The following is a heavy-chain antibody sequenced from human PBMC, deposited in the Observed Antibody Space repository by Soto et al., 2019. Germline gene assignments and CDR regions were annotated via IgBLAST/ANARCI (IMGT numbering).Heavy chain of an antibody. D-gene: IGHD4-4*01. J-gene: IGHJ6*02. V-gene: IGHV4-39*01. CDR1: GGSISSSSYY. CDR2: IYYSGST. CDR3: ARDTVTYYYYGMDV. Sequence: PSETLSLTCTVSGGSISSSSYYWGWIRQPPGKGLEWIGSIYYSGSTYYNPSLKSRVTISVDTSKNQFSLKLSSVTAADTAVYYCARDTVTYYYYGMDVWGQGTTVTVSS.